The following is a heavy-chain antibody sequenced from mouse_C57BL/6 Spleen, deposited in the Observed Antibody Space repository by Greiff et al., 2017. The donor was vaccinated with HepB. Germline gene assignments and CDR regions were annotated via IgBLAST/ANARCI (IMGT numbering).Heavy chain of an antibody. CDR3: TRDPLSYDYDDYYAMDY. CDR1: GFTFSSYA. CDR2: ISSGGDYI. Sequence: EVKLVESGEGLVKPGGSLKLSCAASGFTFSSYAMSWVRQTPEKRPEWVAYISSGGDYIYYADTVKGRFTISRDNARNTLYLQMSSLKSEDTAMYYCTRDPLSYDYDDYYAMDYWGQRTSVTVSS. V-gene: IGHV5-9-1*02. J-gene: IGHJ4*01. D-gene: IGHD2-4*01.